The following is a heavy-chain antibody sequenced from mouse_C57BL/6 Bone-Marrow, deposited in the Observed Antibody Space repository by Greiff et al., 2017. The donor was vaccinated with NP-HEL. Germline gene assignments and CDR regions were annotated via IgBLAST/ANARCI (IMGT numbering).Heavy chain of an antibody. V-gene: IGHV1-26*01. CDR3: ASYSPFAY. CDR1: GYTFTDYY. Sequence: VQLQQSGPELVKPGASVKISCKASGYTFTDYYMNWVKQSHGKSLEWIGDINPNNGGTSYNQKFKGKATLTVDKSSSTAYMELRSLTSEDSAVYYCASYSPFAYWGQGTLVTVSA. CDR2: INPNNGGT. J-gene: IGHJ3*01. D-gene: IGHD2-12*01.